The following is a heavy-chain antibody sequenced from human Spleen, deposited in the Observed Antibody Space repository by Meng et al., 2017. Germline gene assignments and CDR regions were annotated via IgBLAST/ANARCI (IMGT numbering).Heavy chain of an antibody. CDR1: GYTFTGYY. D-gene: IGHD3-22*01. CDR3: ARGSDSSGYYTFAY. Sequence: QWQTVQSGAGVTAPGASVQVSCQASGYTFTGYYMHWVRQAPGQGLEWMGTVTPIFGTADYAQKFQGRVTITADKSTSSAFMELSSLRSEDTAVYYCARGSDSSGYYTFAYWGQGTLVTVSS. V-gene: IGHV1-69*06. CDR2: VTPIFGTA. J-gene: IGHJ4*02.